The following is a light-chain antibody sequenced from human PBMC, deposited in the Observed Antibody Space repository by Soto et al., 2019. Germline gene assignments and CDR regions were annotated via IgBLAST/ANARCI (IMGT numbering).Light chain of an antibody. J-gene: IGKJ2*01. CDR1: RSVSSSY. CDR3: QQYGSSPPYT. V-gene: IGKV3-20*01. Sequence: EIVLTQSPGTLSLSPGERATLSCRDSRSVSSSYLAWYQQKPGQAPRLLIYGASSRATGIPDRFSGSGSGTDFTLTISRLEPEDFAVYYCQQYGSSPPYTFGRGTKLEIK. CDR2: GAS.